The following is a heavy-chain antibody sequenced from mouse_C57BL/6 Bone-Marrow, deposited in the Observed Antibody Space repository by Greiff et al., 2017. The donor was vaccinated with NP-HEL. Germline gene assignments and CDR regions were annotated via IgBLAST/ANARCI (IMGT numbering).Heavy chain of an antibody. Sequence: DVMLVESGGGLVKPGGSLKLSCAASGFTFSSYAMSWVRQTPEKRLEWVATISDGGSYTYYPDNVKGRFTISRDNAKNNLYLQMSHLKSEDTAMYYCATYGYDDAMDYWGQGTSVTVSS. V-gene: IGHV5-4*03. CDR3: ATYGYDDAMDY. CDR1: GFTFSSYA. D-gene: IGHD2-2*01. J-gene: IGHJ4*01. CDR2: ISDGGSYT.